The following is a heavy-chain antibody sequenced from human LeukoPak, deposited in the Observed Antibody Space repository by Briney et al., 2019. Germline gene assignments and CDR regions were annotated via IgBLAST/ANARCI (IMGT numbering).Heavy chain of an antibody. CDR3: ARALLSRQQLVPKNWFDP. Sequence: SQTLSLTCTVSGGSISSGDYYWSWIRQPPGKGLEWTGYIYYSGSTYYNPSLKSRVTISVDTSKNQFSLKLSSVTAADTAVYYCARALLSRQQLVPKNWFDPWGQGTLVTVSS. J-gene: IGHJ5*02. V-gene: IGHV4-30-4*08. CDR2: IYYSGST. CDR1: GGSISSGDYY. D-gene: IGHD6-13*01.